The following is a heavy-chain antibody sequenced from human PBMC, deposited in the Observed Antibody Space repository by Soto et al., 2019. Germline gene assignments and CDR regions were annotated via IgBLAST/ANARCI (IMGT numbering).Heavy chain of an antibody. D-gene: IGHD5-12*01. CDR3: ASRRRYSGYDYYXYYGMDV. CDR2: IIPIFGTA. V-gene: IGHV1-69*13. Sequence: SVKVSCKASGGTFSSYAISWVRQAPGQGREWMGGIIPIFGTANYAQKFQGRVTITADESTSTAYMELSSLRSEDTAVYYCASRRRYSGYDYYXYYGMDVWG. J-gene: IGHJ6*02. CDR1: GGTFSSYA.